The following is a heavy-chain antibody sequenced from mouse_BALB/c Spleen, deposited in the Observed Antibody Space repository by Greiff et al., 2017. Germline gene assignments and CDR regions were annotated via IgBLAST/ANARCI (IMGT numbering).Heavy chain of an antibody. CDR2: ISSGSSTI. Sequence: EVQLVESGGGLVQPGGSRKLSCAASGFTFSSFGMHWVRQAPEKGLEWVAYISSGSSTIYYADTVKGRFTISRDNPKNTLFLQMTSLRSEDTAVYCCARSRGYGNDFDYWGQGTTLTVSS. V-gene: IGHV5-17*02. CDR1: GFTFSSFG. D-gene: IGHD2-10*02. CDR3: ARSRGYGNDFDY. J-gene: IGHJ2*01.